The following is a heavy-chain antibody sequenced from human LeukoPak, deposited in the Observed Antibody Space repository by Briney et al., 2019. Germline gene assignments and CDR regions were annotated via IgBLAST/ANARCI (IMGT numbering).Heavy chain of an antibody. J-gene: IGHJ4*02. D-gene: IGHD3-3*01. Sequence: GASVKVSCKASGFTFTSSAVQWVRQARGQRLEWIGWIVVGSGNTNYAQKFQERVTITRDMSTSTAYMELSSLRSEDTAVYYCARVRNYDFWSGLFDYWGQGTLVTVSS. V-gene: IGHV1-58*01. CDR2: IVVGSGNT. CDR1: GFTFTSSA. CDR3: ARVRNYDFWSGLFDY.